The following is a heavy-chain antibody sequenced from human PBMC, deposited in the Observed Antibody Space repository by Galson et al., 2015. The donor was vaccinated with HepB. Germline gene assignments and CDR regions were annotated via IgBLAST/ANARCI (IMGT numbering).Heavy chain of an antibody. CDR2: INPSGGST. CDR1: GYTFTSYY. J-gene: IGHJ6*03. V-gene: IGHV1-46*01. Sequence: SVKVSCKASGYTFTSYYMHWVRQAPGQGLEWMGIINPSGGSTSYAQKFQGRVTMTRDTSTSTVYMELSSLRSEDTAVYYCARDGDIVATIPPYYYYYYMDVWGKGTTVTVSS. D-gene: IGHD5-12*01. CDR3: ARDGDIVATIPPYYYYYYMDV.